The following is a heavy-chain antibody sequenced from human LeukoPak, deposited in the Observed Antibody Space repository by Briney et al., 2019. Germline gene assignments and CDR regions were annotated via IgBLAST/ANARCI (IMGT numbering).Heavy chain of an antibody. CDR2: IYTSGTT. D-gene: IGHD3-10*01. Sequence: SETLSLTCTVSGGSFSSYYWSWIRQPAGKGLEWIGHIYTSGTTNYNPSLKSRVTISVDTSKNQFSLKLSSVTAADTAVYYCARRRVVTMVRGVSNWFDPWGQGTLVTVSS. J-gene: IGHJ5*02. CDR1: GGSFSSYY. V-gene: IGHV4-4*07. CDR3: ARRRVVTMVRGVSNWFDP.